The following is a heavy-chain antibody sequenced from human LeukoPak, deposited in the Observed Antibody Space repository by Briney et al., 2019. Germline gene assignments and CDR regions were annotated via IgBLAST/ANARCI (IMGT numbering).Heavy chain of an antibody. V-gene: IGHV3-23*01. CDR1: GFTFSSYA. CDR3: AKGALAVYYYYMDV. CDR2: ISAGGGSS. D-gene: IGHD3-16*02. Sequence: PGGSLRLSCAASGFTFSSYAMSWVRQAPGKGLEWVSAISAGGGSSYYADAVKGRFAISRDNSKNTLYLQMNSLRAEDTAVYYCAKGALAVYYYYMDVWGKGTTVTVSS. J-gene: IGHJ6*03.